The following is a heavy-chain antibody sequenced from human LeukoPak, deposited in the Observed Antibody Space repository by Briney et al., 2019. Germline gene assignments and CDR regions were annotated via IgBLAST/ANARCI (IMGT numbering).Heavy chain of an antibody. CDR1: GGSFSGYY. J-gene: IGHJ4*02. CDR2: INHSGST. V-gene: IGHV4-34*01. D-gene: IGHD6-25*01. CDR3: ARSGAAAPTDY. Sequence: PSETLSLTCAVYGGSFSGYYWSWIRQPPGKGLEWIGEINHSGSTNYNPSLKSRVTISVDTSKNQFSLKLSSVTAADTAVYYCARSGAAAPTDYWGQGTLVTVSS.